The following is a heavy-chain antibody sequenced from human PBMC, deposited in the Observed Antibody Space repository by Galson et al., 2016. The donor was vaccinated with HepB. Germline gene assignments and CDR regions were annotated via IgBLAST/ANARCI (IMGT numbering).Heavy chain of an antibody. CDR3: VREQNGSCDYEFYYGLDV. J-gene: IGHJ6*02. D-gene: IGHD4-17*01. V-gene: IGHV3-30*03. Sequence: SLRLSCAASGFNFRTYGMHWVRQAPGKGLEWLGAISYDGSNTDFADSVKGRFTISRDNAKDSLHLQLDSLRDAETAVYYCVREQNGSCDYEFYYGLDVCGQGTTVTVSS. CDR1: GFNFRTYG. CDR2: ISYDGSNT.